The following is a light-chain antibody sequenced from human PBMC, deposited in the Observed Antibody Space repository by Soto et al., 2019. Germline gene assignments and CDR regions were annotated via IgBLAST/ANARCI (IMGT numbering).Light chain of an antibody. CDR3: QQYNNWPPWT. CDR1: QSVRNN. V-gene: IGKV3-15*01. CDR2: GAS. Sequence: EIVMTQSPATLSVSPGERATLSCRASQSVRNNLAWYQQKPGKAPRLLIYGASTRATGIPARFSGSGSGTEFTLTISSLYSEDFAVYYCQQYNNWPPWTFGQGTKVEIK. J-gene: IGKJ1*01.